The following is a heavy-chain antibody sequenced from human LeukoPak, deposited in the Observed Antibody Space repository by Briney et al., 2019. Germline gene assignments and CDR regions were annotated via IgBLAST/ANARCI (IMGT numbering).Heavy chain of an antibody. Sequence: ASVKVSCKASGYIFTSYGFTWVRQAPGQGLECMGWINTYNGHTDYAQKLQGRVTMTTDTSTRTAYMELRSLRSDDTAGYCCARVYYSGSGSYYLTDHWGQGTPVTVSS. D-gene: IGHD3-10*01. CDR2: INTYNGHT. V-gene: IGHV1-18*01. CDR3: ARVYYSGSGSYYLTDH. CDR1: GYIFTSYG. J-gene: IGHJ4*02.